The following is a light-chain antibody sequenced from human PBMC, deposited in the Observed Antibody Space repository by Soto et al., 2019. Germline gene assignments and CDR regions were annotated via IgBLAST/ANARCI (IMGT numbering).Light chain of an antibody. J-gene: IGKJ2*01. V-gene: IGKV1-39*01. Sequence: DIQMTQSPSSLSASVGDRVTITCRASQSIRYYLNWYQQQPGKAPKLLIYAASSLQSGVPSRFSGSGSGTDFTLTISSLQPEDFATYYCQQSYSTPQNTSGQGTKPEIK. CDR2: AAS. CDR1: QSIRYY. CDR3: QQSYSTPQNT.